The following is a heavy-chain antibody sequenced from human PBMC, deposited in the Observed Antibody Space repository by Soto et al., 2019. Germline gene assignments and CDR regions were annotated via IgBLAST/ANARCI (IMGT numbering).Heavy chain of an antibody. CDR3: ARASVNTFDI. V-gene: IGHV4-30-4*08. Sequence: QVQLQESGPGLVKPSQTLSLTCTVSGGSISSGDHYWSGIRQPRGKGLEGIGYIYDGGSAYYNPSVKSRFTISVDTYRNHVSLNLRSVTAPDTAVYYCARASVNTFDIWGQGTVVTVSS. CDR1: GGSISSGDHY. D-gene: IGHD4-17*01. J-gene: IGHJ3*02. CDR2: IYDGGSA.